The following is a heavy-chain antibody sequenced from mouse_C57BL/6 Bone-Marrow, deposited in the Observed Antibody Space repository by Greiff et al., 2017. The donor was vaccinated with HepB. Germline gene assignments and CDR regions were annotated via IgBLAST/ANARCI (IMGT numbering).Heavy chain of an antibody. Sequence: VKLQESGAELVKPGASVKMSCKASGYTFTTYPIEWMKQNHGKSLEWIGNFHPYNDDTKYNEKFKGKATLTVEKSSSTVYLELSRLTSDDSAVYYCAIIPTVPYYFDYWGQGTTLTVSS. J-gene: IGHJ2*01. V-gene: IGHV1-47*01. D-gene: IGHD1-1*01. CDR3: AIIPTVPYYFDY. CDR2: FHPYNDDT. CDR1: GYTFTTYP.